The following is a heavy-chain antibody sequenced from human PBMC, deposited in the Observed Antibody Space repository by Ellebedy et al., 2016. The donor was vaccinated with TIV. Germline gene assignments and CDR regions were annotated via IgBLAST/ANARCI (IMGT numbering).Heavy chain of an antibody. D-gene: IGHD2-2*01. CDR2: IYPGDSDT. Sequence: GESLKISCKGSGYSFTSYWIGWVRQMPGKGLEWMGIIYPGDSDTRYSPSFQGQVTISADKSISTAYLQWSSLKASDTAMYYCARNAYCSSTSCPNWFDPWGQGTLVTVSS. CDR3: ARNAYCSSTSCPNWFDP. V-gene: IGHV5-51*01. CDR1: GYSFTSYW. J-gene: IGHJ5*02.